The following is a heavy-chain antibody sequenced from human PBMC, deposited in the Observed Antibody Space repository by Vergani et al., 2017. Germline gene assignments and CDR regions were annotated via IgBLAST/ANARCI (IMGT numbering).Heavy chain of an antibody. CDR1: AYSFTSYD. D-gene: IGHD3-9*01. Sequence: QVQLVQSGAEVKKPGASVKVSCKASAYSFTSYDINWVRQATGQGLEWMGWIDPNSGNTGYIQKFQGRVTMTRDTSTSTVYMELSSLRSEDTAIYYCARGDYGILTGYRYWGQGTLVTVSA. CDR2: IDPNSGNT. CDR3: ARGDYGILTGYRY. V-gene: IGHV1-8*01. J-gene: IGHJ4*02.